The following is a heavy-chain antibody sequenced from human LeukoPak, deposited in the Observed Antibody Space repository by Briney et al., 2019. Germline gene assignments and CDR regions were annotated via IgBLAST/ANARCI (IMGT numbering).Heavy chain of an antibody. Sequence: SETLSLTCAVYGGSSSGYYWSWIRQPPGKGLEWIGEINHSGSTNYNPSLKSRVTISVDTSKNQFSLKLSSVTAADTAVYYCARELGYSSIDYWGQGTLVTVSS. V-gene: IGHV4-34*01. CDR2: INHSGST. D-gene: IGHD6-13*01. CDR3: ARELGYSSIDY. CDR1: GGSSSGYY. J-gene: IGHJ4*02.